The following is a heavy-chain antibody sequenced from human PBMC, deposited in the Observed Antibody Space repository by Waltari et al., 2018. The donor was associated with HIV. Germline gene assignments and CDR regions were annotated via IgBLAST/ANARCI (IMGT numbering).Heavy chain of an antibody. J-gene: IGHJ4*02. D-gene: IGHD3-10*01. Sequence: VQPGGSLRLSCAASGFRFADHWMTWVRQAPGRELEWVANIKQDGSEEYYVDSVKGRFTISRDNARNSLYLQMNSLTAEDTALYYCATRSYDYISRASAWFLDSWGQGTLVTVSS. CDR2: IKQDGSEE. CDR1: GFRFADHW. CDR3: ATRSYDYISRASAWFLDS. V-gene: IGHV3-7*01.